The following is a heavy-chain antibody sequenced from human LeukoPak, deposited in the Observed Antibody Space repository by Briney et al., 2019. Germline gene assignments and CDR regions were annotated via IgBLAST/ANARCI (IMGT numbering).Heavy chain of an antibody. CDR2: ISAYNGNT. D-gene: IGHD3-22*01. CDR1: GYTFTSYG. Sequence: ASVKVSCKASGYTFTSYGISWVRQAPGQGLEWMGWISAYNGNTNYAQKLQGRVTMTTDTYTSTAYMELRSLRSDDTAVYYCARGSPTYYYDSSGYSPWGQGTLVTVSS. J-gene: IGHJ5*02. CDR3: ARGSPTYYYDSSGYSP. V-gene: IGHV1-18*01.